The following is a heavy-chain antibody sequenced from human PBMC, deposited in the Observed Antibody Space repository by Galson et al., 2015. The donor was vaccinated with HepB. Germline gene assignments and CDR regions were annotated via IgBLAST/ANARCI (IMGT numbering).Heavy chain of an antibody. V-gene: IGHV3-30*18. Sequence: SLRLSCAASGFTFSSYGMHWVRQAPGKGLEWVAVISYDGSNKYYADSVKGRFTISRDNSKNTLYLQMNSLRAEDTAVYYCAKKEDYYYYMDVWGKGTTVTVSS. CDR3: AKKEDYYYYMDV. J-gene: IGHJ6*03. CDR1: GFTFSSYG. CDR2: ISYDGSNK.